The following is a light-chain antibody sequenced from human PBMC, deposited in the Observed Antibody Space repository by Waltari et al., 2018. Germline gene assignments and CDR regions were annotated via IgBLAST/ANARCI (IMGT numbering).Light chain of an antibody. CDR3: SSYSSDSTPVV. Sequence: QSALTQPASVSGSLGQSIIISCTGTDSDVGIYDYVSWYQQHPGKAPRVLIYDVTKRPSGVSARFSCSKSGKTASLTISGLQADDEADYYCSSYSSDSTPVVFGGGTRVTVL. J-gene: IGLJ2*01. CDR2: DVT. V-gene: IGLV2-14*03. CDR1: DSDVGIYDY.